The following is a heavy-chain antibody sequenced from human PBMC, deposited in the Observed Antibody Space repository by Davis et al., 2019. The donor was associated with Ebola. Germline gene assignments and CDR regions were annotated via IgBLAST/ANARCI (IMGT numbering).Heavy chain of an antibody. V-gene: IGHV5-10-1*01. CDR2: IDPSDSYT. CDR1: GYSFTSYW. CDR3: ARGGMGTTVTQGWFDP. D-gene: IGHD4-17*01. Sequence: GESLKISCKGSGYSFTSYWISWVRQMPGKGLEWMGRIDPSDSYTNYSPSFQGHVTISADKSISTAYLQWSSLKASDTAMYYCARGGMGTTVTQGWFDPWGQGTLVTVSS. J-gene: IGHJ5*02.